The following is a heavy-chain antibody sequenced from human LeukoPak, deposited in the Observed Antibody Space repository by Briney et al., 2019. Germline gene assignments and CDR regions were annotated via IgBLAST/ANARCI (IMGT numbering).Heavy chain of an antibody. V-gene: IGHV3-64*01. CDR1: GFPFRSYA. CDR3: ARALGSGSYIPMDY. D-gene: IGHD3-10*01. CDR2: ITLDGIST. J-gene: IGHJ4*02. Sequence: GGSLRLSCAASGFPFRSYAMHWVRQAPGKGPEYVSAITLDGISTYYANSVKGRFTISRDNSKNTLYLQMGSLRAEDMAVYYCARALGSGSYIPMDYWGQGTLVTVSS.